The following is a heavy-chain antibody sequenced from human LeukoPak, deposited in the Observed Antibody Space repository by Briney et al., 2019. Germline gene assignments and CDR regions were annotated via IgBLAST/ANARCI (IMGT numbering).Heavy chain of an antibody. D-gene: IGHD3-9*01. Sequence: ASVKVSCKASGYTFTSYDINWVRQATGQGLEWMGWMNPNSGNTGYAQKFQGRVTMTRNTSISTAYMELSSLRSEDTAVYYCAVRYYDILTGPLPGFDPWGQGTLVTVSS. CDR2: MNPNSGNT. J-gene: IGHJ5*02. CDR1: GYTFTSYD. CDR3: AVRYYDILTGPLPGFDP. V-gene: IGHV1-8*01.